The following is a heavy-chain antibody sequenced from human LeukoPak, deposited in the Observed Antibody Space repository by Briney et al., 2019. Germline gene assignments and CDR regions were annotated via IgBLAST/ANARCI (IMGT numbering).Heavy chain of an antibody. J-gene: IGHJ4*02. CDR3: ARQGTDGLRFLEWLPLDY. V-gene: IGHV4-4*09. D-gene: IGHD3-3*01. CDR2: IYTSGST. CDR1: GGSVSGYY. Sequence: PSETLSLTCTVTGGSVSGYYWSCSRQPPGKGLEWIGYIYTSGSTNYNPSLKSRVTISVDTSKNQFSLKLSSVTAADTAVYYCARQGTDGLRFLEWLPLDYWGQGTLVTVSS.